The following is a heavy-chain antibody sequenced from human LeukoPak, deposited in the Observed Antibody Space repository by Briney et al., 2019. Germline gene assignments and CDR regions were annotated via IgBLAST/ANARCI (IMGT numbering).Heavy chain of an antibody. D-gene: IGHD6-6*01. V-gene: IGHV3-48*03. CDR2: NRSSGNTI. Sequence: PVGSPCLSCAASEFTFTSYESNWVRPTPGKGLEWVLYNRSSGNTISYADSAKGRSTISRDNAKTTLYLQVIRLRAEDTAVYDYARGPSIAARYDAFDIWGQGTMVTVSS. CDR1: EFTFTSYE. J-gene: IGHJ3*02. CDR3: ARGPSIAARYDAFDI.